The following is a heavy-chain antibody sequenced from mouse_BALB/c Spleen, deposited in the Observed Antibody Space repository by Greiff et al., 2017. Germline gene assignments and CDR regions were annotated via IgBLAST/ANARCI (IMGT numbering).Heavy chain of an antibody. J-gene: IGHJ4*01. V-gene: IGHV1-69*02. CDR2: IYPSDSYT. D-gene: IGHD2-14*01. CDR3: HRYDDAMDY. Sequence: VQLQESGAELVRPGASVKLSCKASGYTFTSYWINWVKQRPGQGLEWIGNIYPSDSYTNYNQKFKDKATLTVDKSSSTAYMQLSSPTSEDSAVYYCHRYDDAMDYWGQGTSVTVSS. CDR1: GYTFTSYW.